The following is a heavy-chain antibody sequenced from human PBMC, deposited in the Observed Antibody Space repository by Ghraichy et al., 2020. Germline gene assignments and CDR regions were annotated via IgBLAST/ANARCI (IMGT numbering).Heavy chain of an antibody. CDR1: GFTFDDYA. D-gene: IGHD4-17*01. CDR3: AKGVSYGDYERLVFDY. J-gene: IGHJ4*02. V-gene: IGHV3-43D*04. CDR2: IGWDGGST. Sequence: GESLNISCAASGFTFDDYAMHWVRQAPGKGLEWVSLIGWDGGSTYYADSVKGRFTISRDNSKDSLYLQMNSLRAEDTALYYCAKGVSYGDYERLVFDYWGQGTLVTVSS.